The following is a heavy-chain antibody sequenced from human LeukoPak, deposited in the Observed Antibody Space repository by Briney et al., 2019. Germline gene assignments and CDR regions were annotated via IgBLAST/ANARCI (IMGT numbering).Heavy chain of an antibody. D-gene: IGHD2/OR15-2a*01. V-gene: IGHV4-30-4*08. CDR3: ARVIRRRNWFDP. CDR1: GGSISSGDYY. J-gene: IGHJ5*02. CDR2: IYYSGST. Sequence: SETLSLTCTVSGGSISSGDYYWSWIRQPPGKGLEWIGYIYYSGSTYYNPSLKSRVTISVDTSKNQFSLKLSSVTAADTAVYYCARVIRRRNWFDPWGQGTLVTVSS.